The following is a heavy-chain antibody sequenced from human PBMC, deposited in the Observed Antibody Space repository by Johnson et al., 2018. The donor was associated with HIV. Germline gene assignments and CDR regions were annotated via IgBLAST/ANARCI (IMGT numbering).Heavy chain of an antibody. V-gene: IGHV3-33*06. D-gene: IGHD6-13*01. CDR3: ANLGYSSSWDYDGFDI. J-gene: IGHJ3*02. Sequence: VQLVESGGGVVQPGRSLRLSCAASGFTFSSYGMHWVRQAPGKGLEWVAVIWYDGNNKYYADSVKGRFTISRDNSKNTLYLQMNSLRAEDTAVYYCANLGYSSSWDYDGFDIWGQGTMVTVSS. CDR1: GFTFSSYG. CDR2: IWYDGNNK.